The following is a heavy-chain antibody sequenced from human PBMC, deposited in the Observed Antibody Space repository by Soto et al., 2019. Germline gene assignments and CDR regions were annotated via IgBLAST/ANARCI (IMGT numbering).Heavy chain of an antibody. J-gene: IGHJ3*02. CDR1: GGTFSSYA. Sequence: QVQLVQSGAEVKKPGSSVKVSCKASGGTFSSYAISWVRQAPGQGLEWMGGIIPIFGTANYAQKFQGRVTITADESMRTAYMELSSLRSEDTTVYYCASTRVIAVAGAGDAFDIWGQGTMVTVSS. CDR3: ASTRVIAVAGAGDAFDI. V-gene: IGHV1-69*01. D-gene: IGHD6-19*01. CDR2: IIPIFGTA.